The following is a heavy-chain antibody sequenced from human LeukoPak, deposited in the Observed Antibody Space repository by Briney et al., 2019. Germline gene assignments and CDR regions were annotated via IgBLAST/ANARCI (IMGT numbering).Heavy chain of an antibody. CDR1: GASISSYF. V-gene: IGHV4-59*01. CDR2: IYYSGST. CDR3: ARDYYDSSGYYYSI. Sequence: SETLSLTCTVSGASISSYFWSWIRQPPGKGLEWIGYIYYSGSTNYNPSLKSRVTISVDTSKNQFSLKLSSVTAADTAVYYCARDYYDSSGYYYSIWGQGTLVTVSS. J-gene: IGHJ4*02. D-gene: IGHD3-22*01.